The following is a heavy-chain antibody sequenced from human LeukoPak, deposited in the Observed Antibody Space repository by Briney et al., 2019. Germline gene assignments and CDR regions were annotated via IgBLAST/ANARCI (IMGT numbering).Heavy chain of an antibody. D-gene: IGHD2-8*01. J-gene: IGHJ2*01. Sequence: SQTLSLTCTVSGGSISSGGYYWSWIRQHPGKGLEWIGYIYYSGSTYYNPSLKSRVTISVDTSKNQFSLKLSSVTAADTAVYYCARHTWANGDWYFDLWGRGTLVTVSS. V-gene: IGHV4-31*03. CDR3: ARHTWANGDWYFDL. CDR1: GGSISSGGYY. CDR2: IYYSGST.